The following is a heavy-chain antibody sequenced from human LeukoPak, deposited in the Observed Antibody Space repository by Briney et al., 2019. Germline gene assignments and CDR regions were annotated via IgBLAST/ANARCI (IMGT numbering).Heavy chain of an antibody. CDR3: AKDFVYFESSGSYYVGGYDY. Sequence: GGSLRLSCAASGFSFSSYGAHWVRQAPGKGLEWVAFISNDGSTKYYVDSVKGRFTISRDNSKNTLYLQMNSLRAEDTAVYYCAKDFVYFESSGSYYVGGYDYWGQGTLVTVSS. CDR2: ISNDGSTK. J-gene: IGHJ4*02. D-gene: IGHD3-22*01. V-gene: IGHV3-30*18. CDR1: GFSFSSYG.